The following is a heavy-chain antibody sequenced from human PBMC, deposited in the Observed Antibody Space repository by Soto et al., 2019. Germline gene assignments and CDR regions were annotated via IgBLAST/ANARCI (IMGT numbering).Heavy chain of an antibody. Sequence: GGSLRLSCAASGFTFTSYAMSWVRQAPGKGLEWVSVISDNGDVTYYADSVKGRFTVSRDNSKNTLYLQMSSPRVEDTAVYFCARDFLVRGYSDYWGQGALVTVAS. CDR1: GFTFTSYA. J-gene: IGHJ4*02. V-gene: IGHV3-23*01. D-gene: IGHD6-6*01. CDR3: ARDFLVRGYSDY. CDR2: ISDNGDVT.